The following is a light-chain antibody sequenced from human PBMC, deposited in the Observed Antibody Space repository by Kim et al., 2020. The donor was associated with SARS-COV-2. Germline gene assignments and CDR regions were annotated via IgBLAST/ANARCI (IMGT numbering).Light chain of an antibody. Sequence: ASVDDELPITCRATRAIGNSLAWFQQKPGKVPKRLIFAASNLESGVPPRFSGSGSGTEFTLTISSLHPEDFATYYCLQHSTYPRTFGQGTKVDIK. V-gene: IGKV1-17*03. CDR2: AAS. CDR3: LQHSTYPRT. J-gene: IGKJ1*01. CDR1: RAIGNS.